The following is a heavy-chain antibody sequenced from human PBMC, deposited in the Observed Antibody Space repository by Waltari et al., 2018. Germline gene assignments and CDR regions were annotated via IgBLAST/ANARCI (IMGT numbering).Heavy chain of an antibody. Sequence: EVQLLESGGGLIPSGGSLTLSCAASGFTFNYYAMNWIRQAPGKGLEWVSVIYSGGGAYYADSVKGRFTISRDNSKNTLYLQMSSLRLEDTAVYYCVKETAYGYYFDNWGQGTLVSVSS. CDR2: IYSGGGA. J-gene: IGHJ4*02. V-gene: IGHV3-23*03. CDR1: GFTFNYYA. CDR3: VKETAYGYYFDN. D-gene: IGHD3-10*01.